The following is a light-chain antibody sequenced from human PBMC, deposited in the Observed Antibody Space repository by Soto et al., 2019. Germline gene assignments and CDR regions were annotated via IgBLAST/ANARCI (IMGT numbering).Light chain of an antibody. J-gene: IGKJ3*01. V-gene: IGKV3-11*01. CDR2: DAS. Sequence: EIVLTQSPAILSMSPGERATLSCRASQSVSSYFAWYQQKPGQAPRLLIYDASNRATGVPARFSGSGSGTDFTLKISRVEAEDVGVYYCMQALQTPFTFGPGTKVDIK. CDR1: QSVSSY. CDR3: MQALQTPFT.